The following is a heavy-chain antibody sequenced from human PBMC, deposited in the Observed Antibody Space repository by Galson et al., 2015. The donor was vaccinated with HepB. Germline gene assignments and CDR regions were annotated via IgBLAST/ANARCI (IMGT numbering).Heavy chain of an antibody. Sequence: SVKVSCKASGYVFTSYGLTWVRQAPGQGLERMGWISTYNGKTKYPQKFQGRVTLTTDTATTTAYMQLRSLRSDDTAVYYCARAGSSSWTANYDNWGRGTLVTVSS. CDR3: ARAGSSSWTANYDN. CDR1: GYVFTSYG. V-gene: IGHV1-18*01. D-gene: IGHD6-13*01. CDR2: ISTYNGKT. J-gene: IGHJ4*02.